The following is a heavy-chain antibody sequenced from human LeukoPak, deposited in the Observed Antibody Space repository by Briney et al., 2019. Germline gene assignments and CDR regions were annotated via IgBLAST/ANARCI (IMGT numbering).Heavy chain of an antibody. V-gene: IGHV4-30-2*01. Sequence: SQTLSLTCAVSGGSISSGDYSWNWIRQPPGKGLEWIGYIYHSGSTYFNPSLKSRVTVSVDRSKNQFSLKLSSVTAADTAVYYCARGYCSGGSCYPQFDYWGQGTLVTVSS. CDR1: GGSISSGDYS. D-gene: IGHD2-15*01. CDR3: ARGYCSGGSCYPQFDY. J-gene: IGHJ4*02. CDR2: IYHSGST.